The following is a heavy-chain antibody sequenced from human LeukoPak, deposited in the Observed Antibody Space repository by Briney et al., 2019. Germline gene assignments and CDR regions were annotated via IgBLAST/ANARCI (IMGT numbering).Heavy chain of an antibody. J-gene: IGHJ4*02. V-gene: IGHV4-61*10. CDR3: ARGYSYTNFDY. CDR2: IYGSGTI. Sequence: WETLSLTCTVSGGSVSSATYYWSWVRQPAGEGLEWIGSIYGSGTIYYNPSLKSRVTISLDASENQFSLKLSSVTAADTAVYYCARGYSYTNFDYWGQRTLVTLSS. D-gene: IGHD5-18*01. CDR1: GGSVSSATYY.